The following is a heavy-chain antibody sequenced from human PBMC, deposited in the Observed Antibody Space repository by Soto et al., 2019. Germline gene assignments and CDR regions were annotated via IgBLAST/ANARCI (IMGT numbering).Heavy chain of an antibody. J-gene: IGHJ1*01. CDR1: GGSISSHS. D-gene: IGHD1-1*01. CDR3: ARRVQANSAVVHGNCNVL. Sequence: SETLSLTCSVSGGSISSHSWNWIRQPPGRGLEWIGHVYSSGSTNYNPSLESRVTISVDTSKNQFSLKLTSLTAADTAVYYCARRVQANSAVVHGNCNVLWGQGTLVTVSS. V-gene: IGHV4-59*08. CDR2: VYSSGST.